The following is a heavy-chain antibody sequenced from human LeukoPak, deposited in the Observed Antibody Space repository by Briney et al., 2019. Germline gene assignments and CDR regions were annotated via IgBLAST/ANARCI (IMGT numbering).Heavy chain of an antibody. D-gene: IGHD3-10*01. J-gene: IGHJ4*02. Sequence: PSETLSLTCTVSGGSISGYHWSWIRQPPGKGLEWIGYIHYSGETNYNPSLKSRVSISVDMSKNQLSLKLSSLTAADTAVYYCARRRSQPYYYGSGSPSRGYFDYWGQGTLVTVSS. CDR2: IHYSGET. V-gene: IGHV4-59*12. CDR1: GGSISGYH. CDR3: ARRRSQPYYYGSGSPSRGYFDY.